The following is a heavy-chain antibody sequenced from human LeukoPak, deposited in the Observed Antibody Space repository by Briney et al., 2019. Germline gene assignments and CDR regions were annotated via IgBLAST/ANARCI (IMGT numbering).Heavy chain of an antibody. D-gene: IGHD3-10*01. CDR1: GYTFTGYC. CDR2: NNPNSGGT. CDR3: EIDYAMSGDRFDY. Sequence: GASVKLSCKASGYTFTGYCMHWVRQAPGQGLEWMGWNNPNSGGTNYAQKFQGRVTMSRDTSISTAYIEVSRLSSDDRAVVSLEIDYAMSGDRFDYWGQGTLVTVSS. J-gene: IGHJ4*02. V-gene: IGHV1-2*02.